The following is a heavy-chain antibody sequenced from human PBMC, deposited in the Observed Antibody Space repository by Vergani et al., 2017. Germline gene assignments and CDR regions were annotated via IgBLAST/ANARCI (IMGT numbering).Heavy chain of an antibody. V-gene: IGHV4-39*07. CDR1: GDSIISRSYY. Sequence: QMQLQESGPGLVKASETLSLTCTVSGDSIISRSYYWGWIRQPPGKGLEWIGSIYNSGNGDSSSSLKSRVTISVDTSKNQFSLKLSSVTAADTAVYYCARESGSYYYDSSGYYTDDAFDIWGQGTMVTVSS. J-gene: IGHJ3*02. CDR3: ARESGSYYYDSSGYYTDDAFDI. D-gene: IGHD3-22*01. CDR2: IYNSGNG.